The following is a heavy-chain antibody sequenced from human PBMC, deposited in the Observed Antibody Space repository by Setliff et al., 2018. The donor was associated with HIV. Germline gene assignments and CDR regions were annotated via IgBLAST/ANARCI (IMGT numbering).Heavy chain of an antibody. Sequence: ASVKVSCKASGYTFTSYEINWVRQATGQGLEWMGWMNPNSGDTGYAHKFQGRVTMTRNTSISTAYMELSSLRAEDTAEYYCAKELAASGLGYFDSWGRGILVTVSS. V-gene: IGHV1-8*02. CDR2: MNPNSGDT. CDR1: GYTFTSYE. D-gene: IGHD3-22*01. CDR3: AKELAASGLGYFDS. J-gene: IGHJ4*02.